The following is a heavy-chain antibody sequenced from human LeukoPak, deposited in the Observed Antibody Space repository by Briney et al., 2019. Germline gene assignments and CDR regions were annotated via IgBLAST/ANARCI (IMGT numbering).Heavy chain of an antibody. D-gene: IGHD6-19*01. CDR1: ALTFSNYA. V-gene: IGHV3-23*01. CDR2: MSGSGGST. J-gene: IGHJ4*02. CDR3: AKNQGQWLVQVDY. Sequence: GRSLRLSCAASALTFSNYAIRWVGQAPGKGLDWVSSMSGSGGSTYYADCVKGRFTISRDNSNNTLYLQMNNLRAEDKALYYCAKNQGQWLVQVDYWGQGTLVTVSS.